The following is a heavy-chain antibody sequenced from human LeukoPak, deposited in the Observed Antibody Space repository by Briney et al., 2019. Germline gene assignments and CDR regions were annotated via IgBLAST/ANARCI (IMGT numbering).Heavy chain of an antibody. V-gene: IGHV1-69*05. D-gene: IGHD3-10*01. J-gene: IGHJ4*02. CDR2: IIPAFDTA. Sequence: SVKVSCKASGGTFSSYAINWVRQAPGQGLEWMGGIIPAFDTANYAQKFQGRVTITTDESTRTAYMELSSRRAEDTAVYYCARSDYYGSGSYYNGVLYFDYWGQGTLVTVSS. CDR3: ARSDYYGSGSYYNGVLYFDY. CDR1: GGTFSSYA.